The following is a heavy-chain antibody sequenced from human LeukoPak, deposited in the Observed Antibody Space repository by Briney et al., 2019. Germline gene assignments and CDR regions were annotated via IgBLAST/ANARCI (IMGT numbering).Heavy chain of an antibody. J-gene: IGHJ1*01. CDR1: GYTFTSYY. D-gene: IGHD3/OR15-3a*01. V-gene: IGHV1-46*01. CDR2: INPSGGST. CDR3: ATVDFFDSTEKFAQH. Sequence: ASVKVSCKASGYTFTSYYMHWVRQAPGQGLEWMGIINPSGGSTSYAQKFQGRVTMTRDMSTSTDYMELSSLRSEDTAVYYCATVDFFDSTEKFAQHWGQGTLVTVSS.